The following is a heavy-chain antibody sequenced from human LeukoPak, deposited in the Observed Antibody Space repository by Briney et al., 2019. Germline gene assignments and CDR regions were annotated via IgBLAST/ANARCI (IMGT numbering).Heavy chain of an antibody. V-gene: IGHV3-33*07. D-gene: IGHD2-15*01. J-gene: IGHJ4*02. CDR2: IWYDGSNK. CDR1: GFTFSKYT. CDR3: ARDGGIGGTCYSDY. Sequence: PGGSLRVSCSASGFTFSKYTMYWVRQAPGKGLEWVAVIWYDGSNKYYADSVKGRFTISRDNSKNTLYLQMNSLRAEDTAVYYCARDGGIGGTCYSDYWGQGTLVTVSS.